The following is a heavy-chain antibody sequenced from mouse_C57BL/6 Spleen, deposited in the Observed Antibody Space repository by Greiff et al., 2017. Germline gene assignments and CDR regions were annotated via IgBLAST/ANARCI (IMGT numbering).Heavy chain of an antibody. D-gene: IGHD1-1*01. CDR3: ARAHYGSSYEFVYWYFDV. V-gene: IGHV3-6*01. J-gene: IGHJ1*03. Sequence: EVQVVESGPGLVKPSQSLSLTCSVTGYSITSGYYWNWIRQFPGNKLEWMGYISYDGSNNYNPSLKNRISITRDTSKNQFFLKLNSVTTEDTATYYCARAHYGSSYEFVYWYFDVWGTGTTVTVSS. CDR1: GYSITSGYY. CDR2: ISYDGSN.